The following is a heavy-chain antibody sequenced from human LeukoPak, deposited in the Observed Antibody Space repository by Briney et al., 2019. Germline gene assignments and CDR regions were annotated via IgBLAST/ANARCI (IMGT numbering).Heavy chain of an antibody. CDR3: ARARWIQLWLPFDY. CDR2: ISPNSGGT. Sequence: GASVKVSCKASGYTFTGYYMHWVRQAPGQGLEWMGRISPNSGGTNYAQKFQGRVTMTRDTSISTAYMELSRLRSDDTAVYYCARARWIQLWLPFDYWGQGTLVTVSS. D-gene: IGHD5-18*01. J-gene: IGHJ4*02. CDR1: GYTFTGYY. V-gene: IGHV1-2*06.